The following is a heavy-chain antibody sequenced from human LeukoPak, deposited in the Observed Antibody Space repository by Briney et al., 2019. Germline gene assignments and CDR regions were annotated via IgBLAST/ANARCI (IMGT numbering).Heavy chain of an antibody. V-gene: IGHV4-34*01. D-gene: IGHD6-6*01. CDR1: GGSLSGYY. J-gene: IGHJ5*02. CDR3: ARDQGGAARLHSFDL. CDR2: INHSGST. Sequence: PSETLSLTCAVYGGSLSGYYWSWIRQPPGKGLEWIGEINHSGSTNYNPSLKSRVTISVDTSKNQFSLKLSSVTAADTAVYYCARDQGGAARLHSFDLWGQGSLVTVSS.